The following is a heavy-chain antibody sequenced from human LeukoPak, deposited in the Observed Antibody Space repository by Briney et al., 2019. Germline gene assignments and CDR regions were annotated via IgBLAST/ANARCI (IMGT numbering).Heavy chain of an antibody. CDR3: AKDFRDGYNHPSYYFDS. CDR1: GFTFSTYG. V-gene: IGHV3-30*18. J-gene: IGHJ4*02. Sequence: GGSLRLSCAASGFTFSTYGMHWVRQAPGKGQEWVAFISDDAHSEYCADSVQGRLTVARDNSKNTMYLQMNSLRAEDTAVYDCAKDFRDGYNHPSYYFDSWGQGTLVTVSS. CDR2: ISDDAHSE. D-gene: IGHD5-12*01.